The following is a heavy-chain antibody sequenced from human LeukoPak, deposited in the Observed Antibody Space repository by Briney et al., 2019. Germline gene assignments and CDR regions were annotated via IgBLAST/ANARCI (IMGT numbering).Heavy chain of an antibody. J-gene: IGHJ4*02. CDR1: GGSISSYY. V-gene: IGHV4-59*01. Sequence: SETLSLTCTVSGGSISSYYWSWIRQPPGKGLEWIGYIYYSGSTNYNPSLKSRVTISVDTSKDQFSLKLSSVTAADTAVYYCAREGQYYYDSSGYPDYWGQGTLVTVSS. D-gene: IGHD3-22*01. CDR3: AREGQYYYDSSGYPDY. CDR2: IYYSGST.